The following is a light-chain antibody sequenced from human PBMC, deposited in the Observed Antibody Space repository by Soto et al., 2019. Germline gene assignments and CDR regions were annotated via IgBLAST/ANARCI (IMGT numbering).Light chain of an antibody. Sequence: DIQMPKSPSTLSASVGASVTITCRASQSVRSWLAWYQQKPGRAPKFLIYDASSLESGVPSRFSGSGSGTEFTLTISNLQPDEFATYYCQQYDNYPLTVGGGSKVDIK. CDR1: QSVRSW. CDR3: QQYDNYPLT. J-gene: IGKJ4*01. CDR2: DAS. V-gene: IGKV1-5*01.